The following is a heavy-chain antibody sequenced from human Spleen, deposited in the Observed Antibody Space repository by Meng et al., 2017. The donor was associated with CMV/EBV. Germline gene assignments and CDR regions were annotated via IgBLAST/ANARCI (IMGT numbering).Heavy chain of an antibody. CDR2: VTNDGRNK. CDR1: GFIFSNYA. D-gene: IGHD1-26*01. Sequence: GESLKISCVASGFIFSNYAMHWVRQAPGKGLEWVAVVTNDGRNKYYADSVKGRFTISRDNAKNSLYLQMNSLRAEDTAVYYCARGREQSSGYRDPWGQGTLVTVSS. V-gene: IGHV3-30*04. CDR3: ARGREQSSGYRDP. J-gene: IGHJ5*02.